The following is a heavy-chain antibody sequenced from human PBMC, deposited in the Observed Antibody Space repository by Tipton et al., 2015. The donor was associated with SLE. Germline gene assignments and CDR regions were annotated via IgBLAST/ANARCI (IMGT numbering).Heavy chain of an antibody. CDR2: IANSGTT. CDR3: ARVQGNYYYYMDV. CDR1: GGSFSSVVHF. Sequence: TLSLTCTVSGGSFSSVVHFWSWIRQLPGKGLEWIGNIANSGTTYYNPSLKSRLTMSVDTSKKHFSLNLSSVTAADTAVYYCARVQGNYYYYMDVWGEGTTVTVS. V-gene: IGHV4-31*03. D-gene: IGHD3-10*01. J-gene: IGHJ6*03.